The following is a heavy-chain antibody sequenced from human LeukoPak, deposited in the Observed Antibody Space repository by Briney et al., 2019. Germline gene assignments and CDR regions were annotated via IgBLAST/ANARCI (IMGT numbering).Heavy chain of an antibody. Sequence: ASVKVSCKASGYTFTSYAMHWVRQAPGQRLEWMGWINAGNGNTKYSQEFQGRVTITRDTSASTAYMELSSLRSEDTAVYYCARGWVETSSWEEYFDYWGQGTLVTVSS. D-gene: IGHD6-13*01. CDR3: ARGWVETSSWEEYFDY. V-gene: IGHV1-3*03. CDR1: GYTFTSYA. J-gene: IGHJ4*02. CDR2: INAGNGNT.